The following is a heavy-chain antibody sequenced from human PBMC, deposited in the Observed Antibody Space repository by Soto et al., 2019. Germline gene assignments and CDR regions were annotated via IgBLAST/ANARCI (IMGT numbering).Heavy chain of an antibody. D-gene: IGHD6-13*01. V-gene: IGHV1-3*01. Sequence: QVQLVQSGAEVKKPGASVKVSCKASGYTFTSYAMHWVRQAPGQRLEWMGWINAGNGNTKYSQKFQGRVTITRDTSAGTAYMELSRLRYEDTAVYYWAIYSSSWYGYAPMDVWGQGTTVTVSS. CDR1: GYTFTSYA. CDR2: INAGNGNT. J-gene: IGHJ6*02. CDR3: AIYSSSWYGYAPMDV.